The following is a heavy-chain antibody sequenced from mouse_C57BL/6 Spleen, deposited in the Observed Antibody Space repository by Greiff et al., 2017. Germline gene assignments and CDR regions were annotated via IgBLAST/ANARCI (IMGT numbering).Heavy chain of an antibody. V-gene: IGHV1-82*01. CDR3: ARGGLRGDY. CDR1: GYAFSRSW. J-gene: IGHJ2*01. CDR2: IYPGDGDT. Sequence: VQLQQSGPELVKPGASVKISCKASGYAFSRSWMNWVKQRPGKGLEWIGRIYPGDGDTNYNGKFKGKATLTADKSSSTAYMQLSSLTSEDSAVYFCARGGLRGDYWGQGTTLTVSS. D-gene: IGHD2-4*01.